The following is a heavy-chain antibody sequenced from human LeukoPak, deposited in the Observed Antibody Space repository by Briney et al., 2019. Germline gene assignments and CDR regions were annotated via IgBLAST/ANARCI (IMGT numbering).Heavy chain of an antibody. CDR3: ARDRDCSGGSCYGY. Sequence: QSGGSLRLSCAASGFTVSSNYMSWVRQAPGKGLEWVSVIYSGGSTYYADSVKGRFTISRDNSKNTLYLQMNSLRAEDTAVYYCARDRDCSGGSCYGYWGQGTLVTVSS. CDR2: IYSGGST. J-gene: IGHJ4*02. CDR1: GFTVSSNY. D-gene: IGHD2-15*01. V-gene: IGHV3-66*01.